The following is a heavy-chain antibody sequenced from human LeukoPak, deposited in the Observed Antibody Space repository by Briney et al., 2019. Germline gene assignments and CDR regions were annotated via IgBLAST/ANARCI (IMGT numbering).Heavy chain of an antibody. D-gene: IGHD1-26*01. CDR1: GFSFSSFG. CDR2: ISSGGSNQ. CDR3: AKYGSGNYINYYGIDV. J-gene: IGHJ6*02. V-gene: IGHV3-30*18. Sequence: GGSLRLSCAASGFSFSSFGMHWVRQAPGKGLEWVAVISSGGSNQYYADSVKGRFTISRDNPKNTLYLQMNSLRAEDTAVYYCAKYGSGNYINYYGIDVWGQGTTVTVSS.